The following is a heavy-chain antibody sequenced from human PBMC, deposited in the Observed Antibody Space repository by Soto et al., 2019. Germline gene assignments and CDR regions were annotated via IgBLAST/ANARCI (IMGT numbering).Heavy chain of an antibody. CDR2: IYHSGST. CDR1: GGSISSGGYS. J-gene: IGHJ4*02. V-gene: IGHV4-30-2*01. CDR3: ARVPYYYGSGSSDY. Sequence: PSETLSLTCAVSGGSISSGGYSWSWIRQPPGKGLEWIGYIYHSGSTYYNPSLKSRVTVSVDRSKNQFSLKLSSLTAADTAVYYCARVPYYYGSGSSDYWGQGTLVTVSS. D-gene: IGHD3-10*01.